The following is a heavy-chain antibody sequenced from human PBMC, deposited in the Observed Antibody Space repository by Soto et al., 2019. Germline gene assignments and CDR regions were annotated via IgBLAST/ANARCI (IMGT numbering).Heavy chain of an antibody. CDR3: ARGLYSSGWYQYYFDY. CDR1: GFTVSSNY. D-gene: IGHD6-19*01. Sequence: EVQLVESGGGLIQPGGSLRLSCAASGFTVSSNYMSWVRQAPGKGLEWVSVIYSGGSTYYADSVKGRFTISRDNSKNTLYLQMNSLRAEDTAVYYCARGLYSSGWYQYYFDYWGQGTLVTVSS. V-gene: IGHV3-53*01. J-gene: IGHJ4*02. CDR2: IYSGGST.